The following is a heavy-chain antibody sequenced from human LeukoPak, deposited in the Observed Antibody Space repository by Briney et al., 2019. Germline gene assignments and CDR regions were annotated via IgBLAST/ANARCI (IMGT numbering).Heavy chain of an antibody. Sequence: GGSLRLSCATSGFTLSLAWMHWVRQAPGKGLEWVSRIKYDGSYTNYADSVKGRFTISRDNARNTLSLHMISLRAEDTAVYFCVRDGDAYNFDFWGQGVLVTVSS. V-gene: IGHV3-74*01. CDR2: IKYDGSYT. D-gene: IGHD5-24*01. CDR1: GFTLSLAW. CDR3: VRDGDAYNFDF. J-gene: IGHJ4*02.